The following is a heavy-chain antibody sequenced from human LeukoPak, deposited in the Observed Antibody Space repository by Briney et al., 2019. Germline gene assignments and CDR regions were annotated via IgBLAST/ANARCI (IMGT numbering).Heavy chain of an antibody. J-gene: IGHJ4*02. D-gene: IGHD6-19*01. V-gene: IGHV3-23*01. CDR2: ISGSGGST. Sequence: GGSLRLSCAASGFTFSSYAMSWVRQAPGKGLEWVSAISGSGGSTYYADSVKGRFTISRDNSKNTLYLQMNSLRAEDTAVYYCAKGQAVAGTVLENYFDYWGQGTLVTVSS. CDR3: AKGQAVAGTVLENYFDY. CDR1: GFTFSSYA.